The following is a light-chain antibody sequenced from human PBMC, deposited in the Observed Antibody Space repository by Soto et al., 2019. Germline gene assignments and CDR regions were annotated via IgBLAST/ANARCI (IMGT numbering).Light chain of an antibody. CDR2: GAS. J-gene: IGKJ1*01. Sequence: ENVLTQSPGTLSLSPGERATLSCRASQSISSSSLAWYQQKPGQAPRLLIYGASTGATGIPARFSGSGAVTDFTLTISSLEPEDFAVFYCHQRNSWPRTFGQGTNVDI. CDR1: QSISSSS. CDR3: HQRNSWPRT. V-gene: IGKV3D-20*02.